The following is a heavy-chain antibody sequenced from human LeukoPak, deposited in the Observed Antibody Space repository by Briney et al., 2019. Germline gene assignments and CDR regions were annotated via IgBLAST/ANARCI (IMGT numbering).Heavy chain of an antibody. Sequence: GESLKISCKGSGYRFINFWIGWVRQMPGKGLEWMGIIHPGDSDTRYSPSFEGQVTISVDKSISTAYLQWSSLKASDTAMYYCARRGLLGYCSGASCYDAFDIWRQGIMVTVSS. V-gene: IGHV5-51*01. CDR1: GYRFINFW. J-gene: IGHJ3*02. D-gene: IGHD2-15*01. CDR2: IHPGDSDT. CDR3: ARRGLLGYCSGASCYDAFDI.